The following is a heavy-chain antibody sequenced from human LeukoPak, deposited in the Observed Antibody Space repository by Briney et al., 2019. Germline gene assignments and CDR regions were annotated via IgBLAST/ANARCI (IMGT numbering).Heavy chain of an antibody. CDR3: ARDEASGLMIPVPGGAFDI. CDR1: GFTFSSYS. J-gene: IGHJ3*02. V-gene: IGHV3-48*01. Sequence: GGSLRLSCAASGFTFSSYSMNWVRQAPGKGLEWVSYISSSSSTIYYADSVKGRFTISRDNAKNSLYLQMNSLRAEDTAVYYCARDEASGLMIPVPGGAFDIWGQGTMVTVSS. CDR2: ISSSSSTI. D-gene: IGHD3-3*01.